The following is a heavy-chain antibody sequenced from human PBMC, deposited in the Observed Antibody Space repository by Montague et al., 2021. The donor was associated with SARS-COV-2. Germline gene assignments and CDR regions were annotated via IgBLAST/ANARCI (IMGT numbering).Heavy chain of an antibody. D-gene: IGHD3-9*01. V-gene: IGHV3-11*01. CDR3: ARGKYYDILTGPVGY. Sequence: SLRLSCAASGLTFSDYYMSWIRQAPGKGLEWVSYISSSGSTIYNADSVKGRFTISRDNAKNSLYLQMNSLRGEDTAVYYCARGKYYDILTGPVGYWGQGTLVTVSS. CDR1: GLTFSDYY. CDR2: ISSSGSTI. J-gene: IGHJ4*02.